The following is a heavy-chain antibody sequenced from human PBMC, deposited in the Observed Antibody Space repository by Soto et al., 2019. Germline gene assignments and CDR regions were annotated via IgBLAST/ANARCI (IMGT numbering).Heavy chain of an antibody. CDR3: ASGYCSGGSCTPSTYYYYGMDV. Sequence: QVQLVESGGGVVQPGRSLRLSCAASGFTFSSYGMHWVRQAPGKGLEWVAVIWYDGSNKYYADSVKGRFTISRDNSKNTRYLQMNSLRAEDTAVYYCASGYCSGGSCTPSTYYYYGMDVWGQGTTVTVSS. V-gene: IGHV3-33*01. D-gene: IGHD2-15*01. J-gene: IGHJ6*02. CDR2: IWYDGSNK. CDR1: GFTFSSYG.